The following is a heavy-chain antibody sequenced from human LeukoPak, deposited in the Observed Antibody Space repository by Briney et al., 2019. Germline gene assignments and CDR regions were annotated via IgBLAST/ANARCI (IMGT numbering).Heavy chain of an antibody. Sequence: GGSLRLSCAASGYSFDTYAMSWVRQAPGKGLEWVSGISGGGGGTYYADFVQGRFTISRDNSKNTLYLHMNSLRAEDTAAYYWAKGGLCSSTTCYVDCWGQGTLVTVSS. J-gene: IGHJ4*02. CDR1: GYSFDTYA. D-gene: IGHD2-2*01. CDR3: AKGGLCSSTTCYVDC. CDR2: ISGGGGGT. V-gene: IGHV3-23*01.